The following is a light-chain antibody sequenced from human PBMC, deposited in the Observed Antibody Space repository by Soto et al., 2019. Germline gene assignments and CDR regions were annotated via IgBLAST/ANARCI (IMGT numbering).Light chain of an antibody. CDR3: QQYGSSPRT. CDR1: QSVSSSY. Sequence: EIVLTQSPGTLSLSPGERATLSCRASQSVSSSYLDWYQQKPGQAPRLLIYGASSRATGIPDRFSGSGSGTDFTLTISRLEPEDFAVYYCQQYGSSPRTFGQGTELEIK. CDR2: GAS. V-gene: IGKV3-20*01. J-gene: IGKJ2*01.